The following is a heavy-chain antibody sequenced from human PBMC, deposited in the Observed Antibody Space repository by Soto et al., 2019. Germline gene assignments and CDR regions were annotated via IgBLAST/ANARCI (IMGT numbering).Heavy chain of an antibody. CDR2: INHSGST. V-gene: IGHV4-34*01. J-gene: IGHJ6*02. CDR3: ARGGIAAAWLPFYYYGMDV. D-gene: IGHD6-13*01. CDR1: GGSFSGYY. Sequence: PSETLSLTCAVYGGSFSGYYWSWIRQPPGKGLEWIGEINHSGSTNYNPSLKSRVTISVDTSKNQFSLKLSSVTAADTAVYYCARGGIAAAWLPFYYYGMDVWGQGTTVTVS.